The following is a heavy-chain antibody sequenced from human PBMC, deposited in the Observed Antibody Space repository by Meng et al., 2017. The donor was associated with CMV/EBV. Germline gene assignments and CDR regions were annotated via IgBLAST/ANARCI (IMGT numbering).Heavy chain of an antibody. D-gene: IGHD6-13*01. CDR2: INHSGST. CDR3: ARDLRVDSSSYYYFDY. CDR1: GGSFSGYY. J-gene: IGHJ4*02. Sequence: SETQSLTCAVYGGSFSGYYWSWIRQPPGKGLEWIGEINHSGSTNYNPSLKSRVTISVDTSKNQFSLKLSSVTAADTAVYYCARDLRVDSSSYYYFDYWGQGTLVTVSS. V-gene: IGHV4-34*01.